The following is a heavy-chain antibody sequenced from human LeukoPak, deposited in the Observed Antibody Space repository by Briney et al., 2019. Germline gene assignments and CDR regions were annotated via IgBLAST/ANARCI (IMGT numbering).Heavy chain of an antibody. CDR2: IYSSGST. V-gene: IGHV4-59*12. Sequence: SETLSLTCTVSGGSIISYYWSWIRQPPGKGLEYIGYIYSSGSTNYNPSLKSRVTISVDTSKNHFSLKLSSVTAADTAVYYCARGGGNHCSGGSCYYGPYYFDYWGQGTLVTVSS. D-gene: IGHD2-15*01. CDR1: GGSIISYY. J-gene: IGHJ4*02. CDR3: ARGGGNHCSGGSCYYGPYYFDY.